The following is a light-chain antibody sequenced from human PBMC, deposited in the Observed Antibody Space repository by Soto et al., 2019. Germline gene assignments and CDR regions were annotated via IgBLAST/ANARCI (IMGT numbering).Light chain of an antibody. CDR1: QSVSSY. CDR2: DAS. CDR3: QQYVISVT. J-gene: IGKJ5*01. V-gene: IGKV3-20*01. Sequence: EIVLTQSPVTLSLSPGERATLSFRASQSVSSYLAWYQQKPGQAPRLLIYDASNRATGIPERFSGSGSGTDFTLTISRLEPQDSAMYYCQQYVISVTFGQGTRLENK.